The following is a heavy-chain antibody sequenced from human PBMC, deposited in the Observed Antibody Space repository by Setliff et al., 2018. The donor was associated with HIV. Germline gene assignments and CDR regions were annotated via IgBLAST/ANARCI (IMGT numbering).Heavy chain of an antibody. D-gene: IGHD2-15*01. V-gene: IGHV1-3*01. Sequence: ASVKVSCKASGYSFSNFAIHWVRQAPGQRLEWLGWVNAGSGNTRYSQKFQDRLTITRDTSARTVYMELSSLKSEDTAVYYCARVRCSGANCFNWFDFWGQGTLVTVSS. CDR2: VNAGSGNT. J-gene: IGHJ5*01. CDR3: ARVRCSGANCFNWFDF. CDR1: GYSFSNFA.